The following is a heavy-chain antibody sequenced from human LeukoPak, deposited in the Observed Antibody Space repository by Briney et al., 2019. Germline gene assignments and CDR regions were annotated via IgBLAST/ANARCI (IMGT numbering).Heavy chain of an antibody. CDR2: ISSSSNYI. D-gene: IGHD3-22*01. Sequence: PGGSLRLSCAASGFTFSIYTMNWVRQAPGKGLEWVSSISSSSNYIYYADSVKGRSTISRDNAKNSLYLQMNSLRAEDTAVYYCARDYDGSGYFGYWGQGTLVTVSS. CDR3: ARDYDGSGYFGY. V-gene: IGHV3-21*01. J-gene: IGHJ4*02. CDR1: GFTFSIYT.